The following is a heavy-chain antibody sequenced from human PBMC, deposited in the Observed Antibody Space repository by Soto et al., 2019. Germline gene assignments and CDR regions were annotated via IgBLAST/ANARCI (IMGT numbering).Heavy chain of an antibody. Sequence: QVQLVQSGAEVKKPGSSVKVSCKASGDTFSTYTITWMRQAPGQGLECMGGIIPRAATSNYAQKFQGSVTITADESTSTAYMELSSLRSEDTAVDYCAREGLVLVPTTVNTDYNYYAMDVWGQGTTVTVSS. CDR3: AREGLVLVPTTVNTDYNYYAMDV. D-gene: IGHD4-17*01. CDR1: GDTFSTYT. V-gene: IGHV1-69*12. J-gene: IGHJ6*02. CDR2: IIPRAATS.